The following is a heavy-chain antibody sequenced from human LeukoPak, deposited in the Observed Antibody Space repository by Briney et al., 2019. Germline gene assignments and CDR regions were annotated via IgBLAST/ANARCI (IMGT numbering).Heavy chain of an antibody. V-gene: IGHV4-39*07. D-gene: IGHD1-26*01. CDR2: IYYSGST. Sequence: SETLSLTCTVSGGSISSSSYYWGWIRQPPGKGLEWIGSIYYSGSTYYNPSLKSRVTISVDTSKNQFSLKLSSVTAADTAVYYCAGRYSGSLDYWGPGTLATVSS. CDR1: GGSISSSSYY. J-gene: IGHJ4*02. CDR3: AGRYSGSLDY.